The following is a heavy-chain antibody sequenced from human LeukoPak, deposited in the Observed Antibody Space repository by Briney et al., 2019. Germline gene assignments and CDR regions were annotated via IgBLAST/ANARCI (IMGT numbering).Heavy chain of an antibody. V-gene: IGHV3-21*01. CDR2: ISSSSSYI. D-gene: IGHD3-16*01. CDR3: ARDWLRLVELASYYFDY. CDR1: GFTFSSYS. J-gene: IGHJ4*02. Sequence: AGSLRLSCAASGFTFSSYSMNWVRQAPGKGLEWVSSISSSSSYIYYADSVKGQFTISRDNDKNSLYLQMNSLRAEDTAVYYCARDWLRLVELASYYFDYWGQGALVTVSS.